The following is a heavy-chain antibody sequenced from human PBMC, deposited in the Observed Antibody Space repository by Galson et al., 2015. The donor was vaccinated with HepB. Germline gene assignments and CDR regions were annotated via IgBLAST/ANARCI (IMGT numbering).Heavy chain of an antibody. CDR1: GYFFTNYW. D-gene: IGHD5-12*01. CDR3: ARQGYSGYDFDY. Sequence: QSGAEVKKPGESLKISCKGSGYFFTNYWIGWVRQMPGEGLEWMGIISPTDSDTRYSPSFEGHITISADNSIGAAYLQWNFLKASDTAMYYCARQGYSGYDFDYWGQGTLVTVSS. V-gene: IGHV5-51*01. J-gene: IGHJ4*02. CDR2: ISPTDSDT.